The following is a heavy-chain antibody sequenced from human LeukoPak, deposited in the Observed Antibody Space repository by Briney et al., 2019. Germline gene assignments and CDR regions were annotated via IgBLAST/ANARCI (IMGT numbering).Heavy chain of an antibody. CDR3: AAIAAAGHDY. CDR2: IWYDGSNK. J-gene: IGHJ4*02. CDR1: GFTFSSYG. Sequence: GGSLRLSCAASGFTFSSYGMHWVRQAPGKGLEWVAVIWYDGSNKYYADSVKGRFTISRDNSKNTLYLQMNSLRAEDTAVYYCAAIAAAGHDYWAREPWSPSPQ. V-gene: IGHV3-33*01. D-gene: IGHD6-13*01.